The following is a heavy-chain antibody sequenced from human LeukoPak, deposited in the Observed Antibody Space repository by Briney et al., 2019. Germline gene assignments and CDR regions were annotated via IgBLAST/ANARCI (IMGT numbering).Heavy chain of an antibody. J-gene: IGHJ4*02. CDR2: IYYSGST. Sequence: SETLSLTCTVSGGSISSSSYYWGWIRQPPGKGLEWIGSIYYSGSTYYNPSLKSRVTISVDTSKNQFSLKLSSVTAPDTAVYYCARHPLRYFDWLSTFDYWGQGTLVTVSS. V-gene: IGHV4-39*01. D-gene: IGHD3-9*01. CDR3: ARHPLRYFDWLSTFDY. CDR1: GGSISSSSYY.